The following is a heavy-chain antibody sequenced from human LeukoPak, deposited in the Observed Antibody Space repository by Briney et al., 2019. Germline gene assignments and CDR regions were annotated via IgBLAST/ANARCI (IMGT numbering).Heavy chain of an antibody. Sequence: GGSLRLSCSASGFTFSTYAMHWVRQAPGKGLEYDSAISNNGGSTYYADSVKGRFTISRDNSKNTLYLQMSSLRAEDTAVYFCVKDLRYYYGSGSYYLTWGQGTLVTVSS. CDR3: VKDLRYYYGSGSYYLT. D-gene: IGHD3-10*01. CDR1: GFTFSTYA. J-gene: IGHJ5*02. V-gene: IGHV3-64D*09. CDR2: ISNNGGST.